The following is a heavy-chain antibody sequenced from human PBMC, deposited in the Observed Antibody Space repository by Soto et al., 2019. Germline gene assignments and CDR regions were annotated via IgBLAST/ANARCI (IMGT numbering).Heavy chain of an antibody. V-gene: IGHV4-4*02. Sequence: SETLSLTCAVSGGSISSSNWWSWVRQPPGKGLEWIGEIYHSGSTNYNPSLKSRVTISVDKSKNQFSLKLSSVTAADTAVYYCARWDLITIFGVVIMGGMDVWGQGTTVTVS. D-gene: IGHD3-3*01. J-gene: IGHJ6*02. CDR1: GGSISSSNW. CDR2: IYHSGST. CDR3: ARWDLITIFGVVIMGGMDV.